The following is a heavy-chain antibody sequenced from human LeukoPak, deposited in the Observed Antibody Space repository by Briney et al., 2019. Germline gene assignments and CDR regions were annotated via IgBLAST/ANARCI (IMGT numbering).Heavy chain of an antibody. CDR1: GFTFSSYW. CDR3: TRDYSGLGDN. Sequence: GGSLRLSCAASGFTFSSYWMHWVRQAPGQGLEWVSLIDTYGSITNYADSVKGRFTVSRDNAKNTLYLQMNSPRVEDTAVYYCTRDYSGLGDNWGQGTLVTVSS. CDR2: IDTYGSIT. J-gene: IGHJ4*02. D-gene: IGHD2-15*01. V-gene: IGHV3-74*01.